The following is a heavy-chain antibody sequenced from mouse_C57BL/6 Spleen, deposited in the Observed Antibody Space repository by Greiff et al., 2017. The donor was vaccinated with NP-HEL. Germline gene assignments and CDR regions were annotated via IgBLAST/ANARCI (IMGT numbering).Heavy chain of an antibody. Sequence: VQLQQPGAELVKPGASVKLSCKASGYTFTSYWMHWVKQRPGQGLEWIGMIHPNSGSTNYNEKFKSKATLTVDKSSSTAYMQLSSLTSEDSAVYYCARFYYYGSSYDYYAMDYWGQGTSVTVSS. CDR3: ARFYYYGSSYDYYAMDY. CDR2: IHPNSGST. V-gene: IGHV1-64*01. J-gene: IGHJ4*01. D-gene: IGHD1-1*01. CDR1: GYTFTSYW.